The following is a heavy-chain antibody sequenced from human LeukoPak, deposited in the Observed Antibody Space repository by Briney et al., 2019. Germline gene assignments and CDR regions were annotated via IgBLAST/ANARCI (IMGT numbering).Heavy chain of an antibody. J-gene: IGHJ4*02. V-gene: IGHV3-23*01. CDR2: ISGGGGRT. CDR3: AKDHDSSGYTQYFDS. Sequence: GGSLRLSCAASAFTFSSYDMSWVRQAPGKGLEWVSAISGGGGRTYYADSVQGRFTISRDNSKNTLYLQMISLRAEDTAVYYCAKDHDSSGYTQYFDSWGRGTLVTVSS. D-gene: IGHD3-22*01. CDR1: AFTFSSYD.